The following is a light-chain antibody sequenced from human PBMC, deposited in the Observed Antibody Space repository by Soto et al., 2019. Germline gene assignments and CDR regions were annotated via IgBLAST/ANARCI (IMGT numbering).Light chain of an antibody. CDR1: QSISSW. CDR3: QQYNSYSWT. J-gene: IGKJ1*01. CDR2: KAS. V-gene: IGKV1-5*03. Sequence: DLQMTQSPSTLSASVGDRVTITCRASQSISSWLAWYQQKPGKAPKLLIYKASSLESGVPSRFSGSESGTEFTLTISSLQPDDFATYYCQQYNSYSWTFGQGTKVEIK.